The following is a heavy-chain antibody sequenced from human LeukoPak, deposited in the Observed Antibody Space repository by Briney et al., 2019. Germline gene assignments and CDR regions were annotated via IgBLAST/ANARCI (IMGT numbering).Heavy chain of an antibody. CDR1: GYTFTSYD. V-gene: IGHV1-8*01. Sequence: GASVKVSCKASGYTFTSYDIDWVRQATGLGPEWMGWMNPNSGNTGYAQKFQGRVTMTRNTSISTVYLELSSLTSEDTAVYYCARGPNKYDGGNSGSAWFDPWGQGSLVTVSS. CDR3: ARGPNKYDGGNSGSAWFDP. J-gene: IGHJ5*02. CDR2: MNPNSGNT. D-gene: IGHD4-23*01.